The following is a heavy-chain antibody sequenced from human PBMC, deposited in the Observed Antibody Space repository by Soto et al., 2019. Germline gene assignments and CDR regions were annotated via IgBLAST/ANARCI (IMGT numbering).Heavy chain of an antibody. CDR2: INAGNGNT. J-gene: IGHJ4*02. D-gene: IGHD6-19*01. CDR1: GYTFTSYA. Sequence: GASVKVSCKASGYTFTSYAMHWVRQAPGQRLEWMGWINAGNGNTKYSQKFQGRVTITRDTSASTAYMELSSLRSEDTAVYYCARDHIAVGSYRALFDYWGQGTLVTVSS. CDR3: ARDHIAVGSYRALFDY. V-gene: IGHV1-3*01.